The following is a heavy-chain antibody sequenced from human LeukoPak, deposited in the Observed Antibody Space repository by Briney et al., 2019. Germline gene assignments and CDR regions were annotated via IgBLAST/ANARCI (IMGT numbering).Heavy chain of an antibody. D-gene: IGHD6-13*01. J-gene: IGHJ4*02. CDR2: IYTSGST. CDR3: AREGTSSSWYGVDY. Sequence: SETLSLTCTVSGGSISSYYWSCIRQPAGKGLEWIGRIYTSGSTNYNPSLKSRVTMSVDTSKNQFSLKLSSVTAADTAVYYCAREGTSSSWYGVDYWGQGTLVTVSS. V-gene: IGHV4-4*07. CDR1: GGSISSYY.